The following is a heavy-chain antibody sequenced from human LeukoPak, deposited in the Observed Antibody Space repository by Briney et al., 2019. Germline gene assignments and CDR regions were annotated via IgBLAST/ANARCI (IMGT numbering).Heavy chain of an antibody. J-gene: IGHJ3*02. CDR1: GFTFSIYA. CDR2: ISGSGGTA. Sequence: GGSLRLSCAASGFTFSIYAMSWVRQAPGKGLEWVSAISGSGGTAYYADSVKGRFTISRDDSKNTLYLQMNSLRAEDTAVYYCARGTYGSGSYFAFDIWGQGTMVTVSS. V-gene: IGHV3-23*01. CDR3: ARGTYGSGSYFAFDI. D-gene: IGHD3-10*01.